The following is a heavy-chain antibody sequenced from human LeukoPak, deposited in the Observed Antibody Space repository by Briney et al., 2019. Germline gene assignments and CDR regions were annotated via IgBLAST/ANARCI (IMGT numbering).Heavy chain of an antibody. J-gene: IGHJ4*02. CDR3: ARVTTGLYYFDY. CDR1: GGSISSHY. D-gene: IGHD4-11*01. Sequence: SETLSLTCTVSGGSISSHYWSWIRQPPGKGLEWIVHIYYSGSTNYNPSLKSRVTISVDTSNNQFSLKLSSVTAADTAVYYCARVTTGLYYFDYWGQGTLVTVSS. V-gene: IGHV4-59*11. CDR2: IYYSGST.